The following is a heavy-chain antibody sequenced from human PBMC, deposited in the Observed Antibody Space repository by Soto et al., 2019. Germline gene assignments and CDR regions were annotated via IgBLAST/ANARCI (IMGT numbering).Heavy chain of an antibody. CDR1: GGSVSSGSYY. V-gene: IGHV4-61*01. J-gene: IGHJ6*02. Sequence: SETLSLTCTVSGGSVSSGSYYWSWIRQPPGKGLEWIGYIYYSGSTNYNPSLKSRVTISVDTSKNQFSLKLSSVTAADTAVYYCARDRGTVVVVAATPRDYYYGMDVWGQGTTVTVSS. CDR3: ARDRGTVVVVAATPRDYYYGMDV. CDR2: IYYSGST. D-gene: IGHD2-15*01.